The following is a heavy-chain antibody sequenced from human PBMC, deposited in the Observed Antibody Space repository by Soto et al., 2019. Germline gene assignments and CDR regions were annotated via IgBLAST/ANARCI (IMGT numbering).Heavy chain of an antibody. CDR2: VSGSNGDT. Sequence: QVQLVQSGTEVKRPGASVKVSCRVAGYTFTGYGISWMRQAPGQGLEWMGWVSGSNGDTKYVENYQGRVTMTKDTSTNTAYMELRSLRSDDTAVYYCARDISYYHDDRGYSNFDYWGQGTLVTVSP. CDR3: ARDISYYHDDRGYSNFDY. D-gene: IGHD3-22*01. J-gene: IGHJ4*02. CDR1: GYTFTGYG. V-gene: IGHV1-18*01.